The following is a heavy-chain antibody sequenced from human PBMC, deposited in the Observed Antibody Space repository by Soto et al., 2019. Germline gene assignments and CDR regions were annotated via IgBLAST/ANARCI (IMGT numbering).Heavy chain of an antibody. D-gene: IGHD4-17*01. CDR3: ATYGVNSPDAFDI. V-gene: IGHV4-59*01. Sequence: PDTLSLTSTVSGASISSSYRSWIRKPPGKGLEWIGYIYYTGNANYDPSLKSRITISIDTSKNQFSLNLSSVTAADTAVYYCATYGVNSPDAFDIWGQGTMVT. CDR2: IYYTGNA. CDR1: GASISSSY. J-gene: IGHJ3*02.